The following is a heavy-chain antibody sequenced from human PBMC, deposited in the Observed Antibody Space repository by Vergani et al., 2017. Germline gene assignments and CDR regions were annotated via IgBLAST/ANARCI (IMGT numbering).Heavy chain of an antibody. CDR1: GFIFSRYG. Sequence: VQLVESGGGLVKPGGSLRLSCAASGFIFSRYGMHWVRQAPGKGLEWVSFIRYDGSNKYYVDSVKGRFTISRDNSRNTLYLQMNSLRPEGTAVYYCAKALRVGSGAYYGDDYWARGTRVTVSS. D-gene: IGHD3-10*01. J-gene: IGHJ4*02. CDR3: AKALRVGSGAYYGDDY. V-gene: IGHV3-30*02. CDR2: IRYDGSNK.